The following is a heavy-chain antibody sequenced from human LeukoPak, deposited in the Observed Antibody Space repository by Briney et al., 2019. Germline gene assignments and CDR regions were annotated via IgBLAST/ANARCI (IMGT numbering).Heavy chain of an antibody. Sequence: ASVKVSCKASGYTFTSYYMHWVRQAPGQGLEWMGIINPSGGSTSYVQKFQGRVTMTRDTSTSTVYMELSSLRSEDTAVYYCARVSRLQQWLTTYYYYGMDVWGQGTTVTVSS. V-gene: IGHV1-46*01. CDR1: GYTFTSYY. CDR2: INPSGGST. CDR3: ARVSRLQQWLTTYYYYGMDV. J-gene: IGHJ6*02. D-gene: IGHD6-19*01.